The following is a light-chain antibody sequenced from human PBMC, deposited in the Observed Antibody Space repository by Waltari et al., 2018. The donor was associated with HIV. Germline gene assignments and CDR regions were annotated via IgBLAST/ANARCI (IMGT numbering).Light chain of an antibody. CDR1: SGNIASSY. V-gene: IGLV6-57*01. CDR3: QSHDNKIFYV. J-gene: IGLJ1*01. CDR2: AIN. Sequence: NFILTQPHSVSESPGKTVTISCTRSSGNIASSYVQWYQQRPGSSPTTVIYAINQRPSGVPVRFSGSIDSSSNSASLTISGLRTEDEADYYCQSHDNKIFYVFGGGTYVTVL.